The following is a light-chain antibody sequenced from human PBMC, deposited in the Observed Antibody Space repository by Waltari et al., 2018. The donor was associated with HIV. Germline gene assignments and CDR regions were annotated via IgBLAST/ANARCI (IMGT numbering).Light chain of an antibody. CDR2: DAS. CDR1: QSVSSY. J-gene: IGKJ5*01. Sequence: EIVLTQSPATLSSSPGESATLSCRASQSVSSYLAWYQQKPGQAPRLLIYDASNRATGIPARFSGSGSGTDFTLTISSLEPEDFAVYYCQQRSNWPITFGQGTRLEIK. V-gene: IGKV3-11*01. CDR3: QQRSNWPIT.